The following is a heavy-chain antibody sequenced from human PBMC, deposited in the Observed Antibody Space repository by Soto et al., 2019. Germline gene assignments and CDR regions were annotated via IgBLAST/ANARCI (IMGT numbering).Heavy chain of an antibody. CDR2: IYWDDDK. CDR3: VHRREYYYDSSGVDP. Sequence: QITLKESGPTLVKPTQTLTLTCTFSGFSLSTSGVGVGWIRQPPGKALEWLALIYWDDDKRYSPSLKSRLTITKDTSKNQVVLTMTNMDPVDTATYYCVHRREYYYDSSGVDPWGQGTLVTVSS. V-gene: IGHV2-5*02. D-gene: IGHD3-22*01. J-gene: IGHJ5*02. CDR1: GFSLSTSGVG.